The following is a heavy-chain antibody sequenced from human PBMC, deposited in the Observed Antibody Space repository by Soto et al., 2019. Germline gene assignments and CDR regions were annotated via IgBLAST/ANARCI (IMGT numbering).Heavy chain of an antibody. CDR1: GFTVSYNY. Sequence: EVQLVESGGAWVQPGGSLRLSCAASGFTVSYNYMSWVRQAAGKGLQWVSVIYSGGSTHYADSVKGRFTISGDHSKNTVYLQMNSLRAEDTAVYYCARGGYKPYFGMDVWGQGTTVTVFS. D-gene: IGHD5-12*01. CDR2: IYSGGST. CDR3: ARGGYKPYFGMDV. V-gene: IGHV3-66*01. J-gene: IGHJ6*02.